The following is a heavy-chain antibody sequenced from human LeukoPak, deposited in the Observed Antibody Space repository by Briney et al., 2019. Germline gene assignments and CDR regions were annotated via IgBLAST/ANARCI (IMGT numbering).Heavy chain of an antibody. CDR2: VDHTGST. CDR3: ARGRESSSTWYSTYYYYFYMDV. CDR1: DDSITMYY. D-gene: IGHD1-1*01. J-gene: IGHJ6*03. V-gene: IGHV4-59*01. Sequence: SETLSLTCSVSDDSITMYYWTWIRQPPGKGLEWIGYVDHTGSTNFNPSLNSRVSISRDTTKNLFSLRLRSVTAADTAVYFCARGRESSSTWYSTYYYYFYMDVWGKGTTVTVSS.